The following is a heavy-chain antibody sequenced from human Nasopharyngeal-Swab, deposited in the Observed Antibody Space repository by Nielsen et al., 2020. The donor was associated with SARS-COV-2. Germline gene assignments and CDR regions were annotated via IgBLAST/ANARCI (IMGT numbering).Heavy chain of an antibody. CDR3: AKDPGYCSSTSCYSNWFDP. Sequence: SCAASGFTFSSYAMSWVRQAPGKGLEWVSAISGSGGSTYYADSVKGRFTISRDNSKNTLYLQMNSLRAEDTAVYYCAKDPGYCSSTSCYSNWFDPWGQGTLVTVSS. D-gene: IGHD2-2*03. V-gene: IGHV3-23*01. CDR1: GFTFSSYA. CDR2: ISGSGGST. J-gene: IGHJ5*02.